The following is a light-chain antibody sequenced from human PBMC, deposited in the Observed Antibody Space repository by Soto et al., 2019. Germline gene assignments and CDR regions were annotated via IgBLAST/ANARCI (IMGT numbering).Light chain of an antibody. CDR3: RSYTSSSTYV. J-gene: IGLJ1*01. Sequence: QSALTQPASVSGSPGQSIAISCTGTSSDVGGYEYVSWYQQHPDKAPKIMIYDVSNRPSGVSNRFSGSKSGNTASLTISGLQAEDEADYYCRSYTSSSTYVFGTGTKLTVL. CDR2: DVS. CDR1: SSDVGGYEY. V-gene: IGLV2-14*01.